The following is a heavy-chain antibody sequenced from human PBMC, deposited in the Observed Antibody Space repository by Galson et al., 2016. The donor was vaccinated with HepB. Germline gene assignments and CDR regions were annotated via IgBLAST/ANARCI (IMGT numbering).Heavy chain of an antibody. CDR2: TYYRSTWLY. D-gene: IGHD2-15*01. Sequence: STSNAWNWLRRSPSRGLEWLGRTYYRSTWLYDYAPSLTSRISINPDTSKNQFSLHLKSVTPEDTAVYYCALSLPSCRGGSCYGRWGQGTLVTVSS. CDR1: STSNA. J-gene: IGHJ4*02. V-gene: IGHV6-1*01. CDR3: ALSLPSCRGGSCYGR.